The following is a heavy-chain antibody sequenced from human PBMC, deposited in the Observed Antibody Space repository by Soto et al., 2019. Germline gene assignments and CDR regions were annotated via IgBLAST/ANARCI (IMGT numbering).Heavy chain of an antibody. CDR3: AKDHIVATKVFDY. J-gene: IGHJ4*02. D-gene: IGHD5-12*01. V-gene: IGHV3-23*01. CDR1: GFTFSSYV. CDR2: ISGSGGST. Sequence: GGSLRLSCAASGFTFSSYVMSWVRQAPGKGLEWVSAISGSGGSTYYADSVKGRFTISRDNSKNTLYLQMNSLRAEDTAVYYCAKDHIVATKVFDYWGQGTLVTVSS.